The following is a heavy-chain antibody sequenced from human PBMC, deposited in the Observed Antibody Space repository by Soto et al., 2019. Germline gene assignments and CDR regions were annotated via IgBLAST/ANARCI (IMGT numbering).Heavy chain of an antibody. CDR1: GGSISSSSYY. J-gene: IGHJ6*02. CDR3: ARQCRLGISCYYGMDV. V-gene: IGHV4-39*01. D-gene: IGHD7-27*01. Sequence: KSSETLSLTCTVSGGSISSSSYYWGWIRQPPGKGLEWIGSIYYSGSTYYNPSLKSRVTISVDTSKNQFSLKLSSVTAADTAVYYCARQCRLGISCYYGMDVWGQGTTVTVSS. CDR2: IYYSGST.